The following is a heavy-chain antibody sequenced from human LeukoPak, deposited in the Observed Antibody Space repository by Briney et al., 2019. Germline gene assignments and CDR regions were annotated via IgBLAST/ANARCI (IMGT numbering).Heavy chain of an antibody. J-gene: IGHJ3*02. D-gene: IGHD6-13*01. CDR1: GFTFSSHS. V-gene: IGHV3-21*01. CDR2: ISITSSYI. CDR3: ARSDRADDAFDI. Sequence: GGSLRLSCVASGFTFSSHSMSWVRQAPGKGLEWISFISITSSYIYYADSVKGRFTISRDNAKNSLYLQMDSLRAEDTALYYCARSDRADDAFDIWGQGTMVTVSS.